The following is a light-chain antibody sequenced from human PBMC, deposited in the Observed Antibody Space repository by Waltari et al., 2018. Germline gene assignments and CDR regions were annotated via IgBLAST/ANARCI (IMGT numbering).Light chain of an antibody. CDR2: HAS. J-gene: IGKJ1*01. Sequence: EVVLTQSPGTLSLSPGEGATLSCRASQSISHYLASYQQKPGQAPRLLIYHASSRATGIPDRCSGSGSGTDFSLTISRLEPEDFAVYYCQHYVNLPATFGQGTKVEI. CDR3: QHYVNLPAT. CDR1: QSISHY. V-gene: IGKV3-20*01.